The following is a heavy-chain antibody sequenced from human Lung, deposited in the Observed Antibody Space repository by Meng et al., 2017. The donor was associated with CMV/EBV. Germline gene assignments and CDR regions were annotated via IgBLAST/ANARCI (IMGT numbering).Heavy chain of an antibody. V-gene: IGHV4-30-4*08. CDR1: GASISRGYHY. CDR2: IHYSGSS. CDR3: ARTDVPAAGTPNWLDP. D-gene: IGHD2-2*01. J-gene: IGHJ5*02. Sequence: SETLSLXCTVSGASISRGYHYWSWIRQPPGKGLEWIGFIHYSGSSHYNPSLKSRVIISIDTSKNQFSLKLSSVTAADTAVYYCARTDVPAAGTPNWLDPXGLGXLVTVS.